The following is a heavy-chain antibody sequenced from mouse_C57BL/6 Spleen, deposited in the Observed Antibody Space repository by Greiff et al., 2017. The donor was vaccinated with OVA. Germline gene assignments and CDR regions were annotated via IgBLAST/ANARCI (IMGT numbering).Heavy chain of an antibody. CDR3: ARGYGSTPHWYCDV. CDR1: GYTFTDYY. D-gene: IGHD1-1*01. CDR2: INPYNGGT. J-gene: IGHJ1*03. Sequence: EVQLQQSGPVLVKPGASVKMSCKASGYTFTDYYMNWVKQSHGKSLEWIGVINPYNGGTSYNQKFKGKATLTVDKSSSTAYMELNSLTSEDSAVYYCARGYGSTPHWYCDVWGTGTTVTVSS. V-gene: IGHV1-19*01.